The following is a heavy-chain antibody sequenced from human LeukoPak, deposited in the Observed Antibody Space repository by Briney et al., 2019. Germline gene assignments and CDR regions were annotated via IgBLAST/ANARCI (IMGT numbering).Heavy chain of an antibody. Sequence: PGRSLRLSCAASGFTFSSYAMHWVRQAPGKGLEWVAVISYDGSNKYYADSVKGRFTISRDNSKNTLYLQMNSLRAEDTAVYYCAKDGPYCTNGVCGDYWGQGTLVTVSS. CDR1: GFTFSSYA. CDR2: ISYDGSNK. D-gene: IGHD2-8*01. CDR3: AKDGPYCTNGVCGDY. J-gene: IGHJ4*02. V-gene: IGHV3-30*04.